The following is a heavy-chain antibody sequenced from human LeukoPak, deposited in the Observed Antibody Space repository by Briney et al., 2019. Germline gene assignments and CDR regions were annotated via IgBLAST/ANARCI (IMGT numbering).Heavy chain of an antibody. CDR1: GGSFSGYY. D-gene: IGHD1-26*01. CDR3: AREGGSAEAFDS. V-gene: IGHV4-34*01. Sequence: SETLSLTCAVYGGSFSGYYWSWIRQPPGKGLEWIGEINHSGSTNYNPSLKSRVTISVDTSKNQFSLKLSSVTAADTAVYYCAREGGSAEAFDSWGQGTLATVSS. J-gene: IGHJ4*02. CDR2: INHSGST.